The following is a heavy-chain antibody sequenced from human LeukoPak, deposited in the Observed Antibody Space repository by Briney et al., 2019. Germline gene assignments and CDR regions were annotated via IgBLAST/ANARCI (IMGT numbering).Heavy chain of an antibody. D-gene: IGHD4-17*01. V-gene: IGHV1-69*05. Sequence: ASVKVSCKASGGTFSSYAISWVRQAPGQGLEWMGGIIPIFGTANYAQKFQGRVTITTDESTSTAYMELSSLRSEDTAVYYCARGGALYGDYGIAWFDYWGQGTLVTVSS. J-gene: IGHJ4*02. CDR3: ARGGALYGDYGIAWFDY. CDR2: IIPIFGTA. CDR1: GGTFSSYA.